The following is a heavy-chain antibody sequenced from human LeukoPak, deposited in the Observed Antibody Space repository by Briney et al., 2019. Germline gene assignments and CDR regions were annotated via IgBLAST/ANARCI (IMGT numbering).Heavy chain of an antibody. V-gene: IGHV3-23*01. CDR3: ARDYGAYDFWSGYYTGGYYFDY. D-gene: IGHD3-3*01. CDR1: GFTFSSYG. Sequence: PGGTLRLSCAASGFTFSSYGMSWVRQAPGKGLEWVSAISGSGGSTYYADSVKGRFTISRDNSKNTLYLQMNSLRAEDTAVYYCARDYGAYDFWSGYYTGGYYFDYWGQGTLVTVSS. CDR2: ISGSGGST. J-gene: IGHJ4*02.